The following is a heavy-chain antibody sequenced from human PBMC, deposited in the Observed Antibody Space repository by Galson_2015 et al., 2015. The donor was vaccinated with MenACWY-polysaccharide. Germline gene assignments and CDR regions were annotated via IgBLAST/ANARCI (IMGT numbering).Heavy chain of an antibody. CDR2: IKGDGSET. CDR1: GVTFSSYW. Sequence: SLRLSCAVSGVTFSSYWMGWVRQAPGKGLEWVATIKGDGSETYYVESVKGRFTISRDNAENSLYLQMSSLRVDDTAVYYCARWGYYYGLDAWGQGDRVT. CDR3: ARWGYYYGLDA. J-gene: IGHJ6*02. V-gene: IGHV3-7*01. D-gene: IGHD4-23*01.